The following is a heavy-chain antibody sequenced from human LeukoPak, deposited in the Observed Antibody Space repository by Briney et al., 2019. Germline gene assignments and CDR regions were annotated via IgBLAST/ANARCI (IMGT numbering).Heavy chain of an antibody. CDR2: ISSSSSYI. CDR3: ARVVVVPAAGYYYYYGMDV. V-gene: IGHV3-21*01. Sequence: PGGSLRLSCAASGFTFSGYSMNWVRQAPGKGLEWVSSISSSSSYIYYADSVKGRFTISRDNAKNSLYLQMNSLRAEDTAVYNCARVVVVPAAGYYYYYGMDVWGQGTTVTVSS. CDR1: GFTFSGYS. J-gene: IGHJ6*02. D-gene: IGHD2-2*01.